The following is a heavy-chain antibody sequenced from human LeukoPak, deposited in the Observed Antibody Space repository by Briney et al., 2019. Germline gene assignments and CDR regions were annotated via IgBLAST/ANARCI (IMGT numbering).Heavy chain of an antibody. CDR1: VGSFSGHY. CDR3: ARGYYGSGSHCCHMDV. V-gene: IGHV4-34*01. D-gene: IGHD3-10*01. Sequence: SETLSLTCAVYVGSFSGHYWSWIRQPPGKGLEWIGEINHSGGTNYNSSLKSRVTISVDTSKNQFSLKLSSVTAADTAVYYCARGYYGSGSHCCHMDVWGKGTTITVS. J-gene: IGHJ6*03. CDR2: INHSGGT.